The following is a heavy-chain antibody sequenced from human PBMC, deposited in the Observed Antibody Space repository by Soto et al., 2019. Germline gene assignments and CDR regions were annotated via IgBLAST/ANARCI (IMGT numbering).Heavy chain of an antibody. J-gene: IGHJ6*02. CDR1: GFTFSSYA. CDR2: ISGSGGST. Sequence: GGSLRLSCAASGFTFSSYAMSWVRQAPGKGLEWVSAISGSGGSTYYADSVKGRFTISRDNSKNTLYLQMNSLSAEDTAVYYCAKDRRVAAAGTAYYYYGMDVWGQGTTVTVSS. CDR3: AKDRRVAAAGTAYYYYGMDV. D-gene: IGHD6-13*01. V-gene: IGHV3-23*01.